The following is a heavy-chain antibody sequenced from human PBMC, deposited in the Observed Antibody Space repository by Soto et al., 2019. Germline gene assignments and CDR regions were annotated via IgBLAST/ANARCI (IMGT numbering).Heavy chain of an antibody. CDR3: TRVSAPLPGHFFDP. J-gene: IGHJ5*02. CDR2: IYTDGTT. V-gene: IGHV3-53*01. Sequence: VQLVESGGGLIQPGGSLRLSCAASGFAVSANYVSWVRQAPGKGLEWVSLIYTDGTTYYADSVKGRFTFSRDNSKNSLYLQMNSLRAEDTAVYYCTRVSAPLPGHFFDPWGPGTLVTVSS. CDR1: GFAVSANY.